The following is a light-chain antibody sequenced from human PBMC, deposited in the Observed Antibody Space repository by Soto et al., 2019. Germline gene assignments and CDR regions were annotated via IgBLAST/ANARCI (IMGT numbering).Light chain of an antibody. CDR2: GAS. CDR3: QQYNNWPGT. J-gene: IGKJ2*02. CDR1: QSVSSN. V-gene: IGKV3-15*01. Sequence: EIVMTQSPATLSVSPGERATLSCRASQSVSSNLAWYQQKPGQAPRLLIYGASTRATGIPARFSSSGSGTEFTLTISSLQSEDFEVYYCQQYNNWPGTFGQGTKLEIK.